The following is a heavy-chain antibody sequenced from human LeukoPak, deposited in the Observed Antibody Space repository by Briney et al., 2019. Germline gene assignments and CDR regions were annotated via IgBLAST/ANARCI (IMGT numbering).Heavy chain of an antibody. Sequence: ASVKVSCKASGYTFTSYDINWVRQATGQGLEWMGWMNPNSGNTGYAQKFQGRVTMTRNTSISTAYMELSSLRSEDTAVYYCAKRIDLWSGYCFDYWGQGTLVTVSS. CDR2: MNPNSGNT. J-gene: IGHJ4*02. CDR3: AKRIDLWSGYCFDY. V-gene: IGHV1-8*01. D-gene: IGHD3-3*01. CDR1: GYTFTSYD.